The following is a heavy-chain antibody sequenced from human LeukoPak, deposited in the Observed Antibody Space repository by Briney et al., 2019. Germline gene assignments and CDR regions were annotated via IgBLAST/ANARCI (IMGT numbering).Heavy chain of an antibody. J-gene: IGHJ5*02. V-gene: IGHV3-53*01. Sequence: GGSLRLSCAASGFTVSSNYMSWVRQAPGKGLEWVSVIYSGGSTYYADSVKGRFTISRDNSKNTLYLQMNSLRAEDTAVYYCARDRGYYYDSSGYFSWGQGTLVTASS. CDR1: GFTVSSNY. CDR3: ARDRGYYYDSSGYFS. D-gene: IGHD3-22*01. CDR2: IYSGGST.